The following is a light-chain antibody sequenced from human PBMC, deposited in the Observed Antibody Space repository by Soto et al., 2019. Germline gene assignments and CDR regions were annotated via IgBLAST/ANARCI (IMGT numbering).Light chain of an antibody. V-gene: IGKV3-11*01. J-gene: IGKJ3*01. CDR3: QQRSNWPGT. CDR2: DAS. CDR1: QSVGTY. Sequence: EIVLTQSPATLSLSPGERAILSCRASQSVGTYLAWYQQKPGQAPRLLIYDASNRATGIPARFGGSGSGTDFTLTINSLEHEDFAVYYCQQRSNWPGTLGPGTKVDIK.